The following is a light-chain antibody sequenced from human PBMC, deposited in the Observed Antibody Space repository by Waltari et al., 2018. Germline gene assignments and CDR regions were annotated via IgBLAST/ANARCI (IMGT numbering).Light chain of an antibody. CDR3: QQLYTYPYT. CDR1: QGISTY. V-gene: IGKV1-9*01. Sequence: IQLTQSPSSLSASVGDRVTITCRSSQGISTYLAWYQQKPGEAPKLLIYAASTLQSGGPSRFSGSGSGTDFTLTISSLQPEDFATYYCQQLYTYPYTFGQGTKLEIK. CDR2: AAS. J-gene: IGKJ2*01.